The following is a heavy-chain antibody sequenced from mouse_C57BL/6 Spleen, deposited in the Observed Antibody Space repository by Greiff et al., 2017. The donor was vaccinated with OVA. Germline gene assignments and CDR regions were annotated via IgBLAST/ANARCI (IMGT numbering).Heavy chain of an antibody. CDR2: INPNHGGP. Sequence: EVQLQQSGPELVKPGASVKISCKASGYTFTDYYMNWVKQSHGQSLEWIGDINPNHGGPSYNQKFKGKATLTVDKSSSTAYMELRSLTSEDSAVYYWARGYGRGGTRAMDYWGQGTSVTVSS. V-gene: IGHV1-26*01. CDR3: ARGYGRGGTRAMDY. D-gene: IGHD1-1*01. CDR1: GYTFTDYY. J-gene: IGHJ4*01.